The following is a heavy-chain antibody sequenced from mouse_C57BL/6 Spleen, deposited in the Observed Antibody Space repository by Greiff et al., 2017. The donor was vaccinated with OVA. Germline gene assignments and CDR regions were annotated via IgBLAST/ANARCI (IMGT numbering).Heavy chain of an antibody. Sequence: EVKVVESGGDLVKPGGSLKLSCAASGFTFSSYGMSWVRQTPDKRLEWVATISSGGSYTYYPDSVKGRFTISRDNAKNTLYLQMSSLKSEDTAMYYCARYDYDDYFDYWGQGTTLTVSS. CDR3: ARYDYDDYFDY. J-gene: IGHJ2*01. CDR2: ISSGGSYT. D-gene: IGHD2-4*01. CDR1: GFTFSSYG. V-gene: IGHV5-6*01.